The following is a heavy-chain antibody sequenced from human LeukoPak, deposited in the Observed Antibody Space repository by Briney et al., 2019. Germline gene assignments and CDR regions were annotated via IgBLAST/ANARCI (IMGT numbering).Heavy chain of an antibody. V-gene: IGHV4-59*01. CDR1: GGSISSYY. D-gene: IGHD1-26*01. Sequence: SETLSLTCTVSGGSISSYYWSWIRQPPGKGLEWIGYIYYSGSTNYSPSLKSRVTMSVDTSKNLFSLKVSSVTAADTAVYYCARGRSNYYGMDVWGQGTTVTVSS. CDR3: ARGRSNYYGMDV. J-gene: IGHJ6*02. CDR2: IYYSGST.